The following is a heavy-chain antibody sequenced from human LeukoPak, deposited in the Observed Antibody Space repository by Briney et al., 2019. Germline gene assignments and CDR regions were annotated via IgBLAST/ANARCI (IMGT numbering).Heavy chain of an antibody. J-gene: IGHJ2*01. CDR1: GFTFSSYA. V-gene: IGHV3-23*01. CDR2: ISGSGSST. Sequence: GGSLRLSCAASGFTFSSYAMSWVRQAPGKGLEWVSAISGSGSSTYYADSVKGRFTISRDNSKNTLFLQMNSLRAEDTAVYYCAKRGDGCSGGSCHYWYFDLWGRGTLVTVSS. D-gene: IGHD2-15*01. CDR3: AKRGDGCSGGSCHYWYFDL.